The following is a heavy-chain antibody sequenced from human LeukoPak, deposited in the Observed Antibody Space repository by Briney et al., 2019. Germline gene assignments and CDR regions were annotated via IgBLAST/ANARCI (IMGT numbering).Heavy chain of an antibody. J-gene: IGHJ6*03. CDR3: ARGHRSSSWYYYYYMDV. D-gene: IGHD6-13*01. Sequence: SETPSLTCAVYTGSFSGYYWSWIRQLPRKGLEWIGEINHSGSTNSNPSLKSRVTISVDPSKNQFSLKLSSVTAADTAVYYCARGHRSSSWYYYYYMDVWGKGTTVTVSS. CDR1: TGSFSGYY. CDR2: INHSGST. V-gene: IGHV4-34*01.